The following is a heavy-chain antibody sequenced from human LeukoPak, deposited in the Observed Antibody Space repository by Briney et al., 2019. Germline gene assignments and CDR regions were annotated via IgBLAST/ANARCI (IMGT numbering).Heavy chain of an antibody. CDR3: ARKRIAVAGYDY. Sequence: SETLSLTCTVSGGSISSYYWSWIRQPPGKGLEWIGSIYHSGSTYYNPSLKSRVTISVDTSKNQFSLKLSSVTAADTAVYYCARKRIAVAGYDYWGQGTLVTVSS. J-gene: IGHJ4*02. V-gene: IGHV4-59*08. D-gene: IGHD6-19*01. CDR2: IYHSGST. CDR1: GGSISSYY.